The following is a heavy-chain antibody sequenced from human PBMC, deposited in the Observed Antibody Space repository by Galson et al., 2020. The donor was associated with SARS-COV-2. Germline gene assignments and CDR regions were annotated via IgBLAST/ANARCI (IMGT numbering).Heavy chain of an antibody. J-gene: IGHJ4*02. Sequence: ETSETLSLTCTISAGSISSYYWSWIRQPPGKGLEWIGYIYYSGSTYYNPSLKSRVTISVDTSKHQSSLKLSSVTAADTAVHYCARARSNTIFGVVQEFDYWGQGTLGSVAS. D-gene: IGHD3-3*01. V-gene: IGHV4-59*08. CDR3: ARARSNTIFGVVQEFDY. CDR1: AGSISSYY. CDR2: IYYSGST.